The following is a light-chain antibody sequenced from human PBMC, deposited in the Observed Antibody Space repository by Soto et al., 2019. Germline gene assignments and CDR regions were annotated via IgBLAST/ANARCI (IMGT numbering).Light chain of an antibody. V-gene: IGKV3-15*01. CDR1: QIISDT. J-gene: IGKJ1*01. Sequence: EIVMSHSPSTLSVSPLGRATLSCRSSQIISDTLAWYQQKPGQAPRLLIYGASRMATGFPARFSGSGSGTDFTLTISSLQSEDFAVYYCQQYDNWPWTFGQGTKVDIK. CDR2: GAS. CDR3: QQYDNWPWT.